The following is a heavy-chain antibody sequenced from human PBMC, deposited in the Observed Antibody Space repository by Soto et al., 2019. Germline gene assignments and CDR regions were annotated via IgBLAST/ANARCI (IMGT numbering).Heavy chain of an antibody. J-gene: IGHJ1*01. D-gene: IGHD2-8*01. CDR3: ARGAIVLMVYASPSEYFQH. CDR1: GGSFSGYY. V-gene: IGHV4-34*01. Sequence: SETLSLTCAVYGGSFSGYYWSWIRQPPGKGLEWIGEINHSGSTDYNPSLKSRVTISVDTSKNQFSLKLSSVTAADTAVYYCARGAIVLMVYASPSEYFQHWGQGTLVTVSS. CDR2: INHSGST.